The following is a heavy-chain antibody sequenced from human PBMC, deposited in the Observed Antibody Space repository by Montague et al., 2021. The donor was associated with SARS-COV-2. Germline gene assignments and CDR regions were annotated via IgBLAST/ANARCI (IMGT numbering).Heavy chain of an antibody. J-gene: IGHJ4*02. CDR3: ARGFDA. CDR1: GGPISSYY. Sequence: SETLSLTCTVSGGPISSYYWSWIRQPPGKGLEWIGYIHYSGSTNYNPSLKSRVTISVDTSKNQFSLKLSSVTAADTAVYYCARGFDAWGQGTLVTVSS. CDR2: IHYSGST. V-gene: IGHV4-59*01.